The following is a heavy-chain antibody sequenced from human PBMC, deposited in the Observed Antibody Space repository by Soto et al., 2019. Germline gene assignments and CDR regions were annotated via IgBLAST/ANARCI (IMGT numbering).Heavy chain of an antibody. CDR3: STVRGYRQDFDAFDI. Sequence: QVQLVESGGGVVQPGRSLRLSCAASGFSFSNYAMHWVRQAPGKGLEWVAVISYDGSNKYYADSVKGRFTISRDNSKNTLDLQRNNLRTEDKAVYYCSTVRGYRQDFDAFDIWGQGTMVTVSS. D-gene: IGHD3-16*02. CDR1: GFSFSNYA. V-gene: IGHV3-30*14. J-gene: IGHJ3*02. CDR2: ISYDGSNK.